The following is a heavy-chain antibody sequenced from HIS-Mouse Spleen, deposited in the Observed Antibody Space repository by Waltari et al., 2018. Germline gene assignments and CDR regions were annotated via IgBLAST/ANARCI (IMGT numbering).Heavy chain of an antibody. J-gene: IGHJ4*02. CDR3: ARKLTGTLDY. CDR1: GGSFSGYY. Sequence: QVQLQQWGAGLLKPSETLSLTCAVYGGSFSGYYWSWARQPPGKGLEWIGEINHSGSTNYNPSLKSRVTISVDTSKNQFSLKLSSVTAADTAVYYCARKLTGTLDYWGQGTLVTVSS. CDR2: INHSGST. V-gene: IGHV4-34*01. D-gene: IGHD1-7*01.